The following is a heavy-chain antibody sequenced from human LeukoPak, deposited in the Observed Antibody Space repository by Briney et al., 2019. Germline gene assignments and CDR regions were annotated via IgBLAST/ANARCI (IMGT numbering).Heavy chain of an antibody. CDR2: IIPIFGKA. CDR3: ARDLCRLGYFDWFCAFDI. D-gene: IGHD3-9*01. Sequence: SVKVSCKASGGTFSSYAISWVRQAPGQGLEWMGGIIPIFGKANYAQKFQGRVTITTDESTSTAYMELSSLRSEDTAVYYCARDLCRLGYFDWFCAFDIWGQGTMVTVSS. CDR1: GGTFSSYA. J-gene: IGHJ3*02. V-gene: IGHV1-69*05.